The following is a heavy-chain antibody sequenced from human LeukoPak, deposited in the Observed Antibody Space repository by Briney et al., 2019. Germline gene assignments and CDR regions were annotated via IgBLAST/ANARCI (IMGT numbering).Heavy chain of an antibody. Sequence: GASVKVSCKASGYTFTGYYMHWVRQAPGQGLEWMGWINPNSGGTNYAQKFQGRVTMTRDTCISTAYMELSRLRSDDTAVYYCARALRRYGDYRTSGFDYWGQGTLVTVSS. V-gene: IGHV1-2*02. CDR1: GYTFTGYY. D-gene: IGHD4-17*01. CDR3: ARALRRYGDYRTSGFDY. CDR2: INPNSGGT. J-gene: IGHJ4*02.